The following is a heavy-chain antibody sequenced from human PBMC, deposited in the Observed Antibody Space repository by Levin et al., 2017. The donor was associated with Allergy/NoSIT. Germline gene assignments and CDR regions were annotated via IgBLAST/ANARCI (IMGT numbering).Heavy chain of an antibody. CDR1: GFTFSDHY. Sequence: GESLKISCAASGFTFSDHYMDWVRQAPGKGLEWVGRTRNKANSYTTEYAASVKGRFTISRDDSKNSLYLQMNSLKTEDTAVYYCARGLIYYYDSSGDYLRTYYYGMDVWGQGTTVTVSS. J-gene: IGHJ6*02. CDR2: TRNKANSYTT. CDR3: ARGLIYYYDSSGDYLRTYYYGMDV. V-gene: IGHV3-72*01. D-gene: IGHD3-22*01.